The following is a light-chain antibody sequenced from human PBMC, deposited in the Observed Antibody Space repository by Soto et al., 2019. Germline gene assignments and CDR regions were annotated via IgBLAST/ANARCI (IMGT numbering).Light chain of an antibody. CDR2: NVS. V-gene: IGLV2-14*01. J-gene: IGLJ2*01. CDR1: SSDVGGYNY. Sequence: QSPLTQPASVSGSPGQSITISCTGSSSDVGGYNYVSWYQQHPGKAPKLMIYNVSNRPSGVSNRFSGSKSGNTASLTISGLQAEDEADYYCSSYTISSTHVVFGGGTKLTVL. CDR3: SSYTISSTHVV.